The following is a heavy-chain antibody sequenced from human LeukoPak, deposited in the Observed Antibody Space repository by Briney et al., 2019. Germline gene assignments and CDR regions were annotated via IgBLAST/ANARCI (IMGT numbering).Heavy chain of an antibody. Sequence: KPSETLSLTCTVSGGSISSYYWSWIRQPPGKGLEWIGYIYYSGSTNYNPSLKSRVTISVDTSKNQFSLKLSSETAADTAVYYCARVYCSSTSCYIGYFDYWGQGTLVTVSS. D-gene: IGHD2-2*02. CDR1: GGSISSYY. CDR3: ARVYCSSTSCYIGYFDY. J-gene: IGHJ4*02. V-gene: IGHV4-59*01. CDR2: IYYSGST.